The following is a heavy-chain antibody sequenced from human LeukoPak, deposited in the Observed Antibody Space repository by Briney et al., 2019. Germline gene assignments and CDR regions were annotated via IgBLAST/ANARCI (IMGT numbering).Heavy chain of an antibody. CDR3: ARESQSAYYFDSSGYEDAFDI. CDR1: GFTFSSYT. V-gene: IGHV3-21*01. J-gene: IGHJ3*02. CDR2: ISSSSTYI. D-gene: IGHD3-22*01. Sequence: KSGGSLRLSCAASGFTFSSYTMNWVRQAPGKGLEWVSSISSSSTYINYADSVKGRFTISRDNAKNSLYLQMNSLRAEDTAVYYCARESQSAYYFDSSGYEDAFDIWGQGTMVTVSS.